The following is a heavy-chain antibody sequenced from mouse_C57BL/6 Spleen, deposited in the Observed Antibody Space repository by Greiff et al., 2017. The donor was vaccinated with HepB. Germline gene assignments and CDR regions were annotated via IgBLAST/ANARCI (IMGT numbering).Heavy chain of an antibody. CDR2: IYPGDGDT. D-gene: IGHD1-1*01. V-gene: IGHV1-82*01. CDR1: GYAFSSSW. CDR3: ARWGFTTVVAEYFDY. J-gene: IGHJ2*01. Sequence: VKLVESGPELVKPGASVKISCKASGYAFSSSWMNWVKQRPGKGLEWIGRIYPGDGDTNYNGKFKGKATLTADKSSSTAYMQLSSLTSEDSAVYFCARWGFTTVVAEYFDYWGQGTTLTVSS.